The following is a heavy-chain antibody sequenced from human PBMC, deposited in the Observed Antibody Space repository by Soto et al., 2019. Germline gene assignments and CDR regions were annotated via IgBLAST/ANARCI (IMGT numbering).Heavy chain of an antibody. D-gene: IGHD1-26*01. V-gene: IGHV4-31*03. CDR1: GGSISSGGYY. CDR2: IYYSGST. CDR3: ARWELRDFDY. Sequence: PSETLSLTCTVSGGSISSGGYYWSWIRQHPGKGLEWIGYIYYSGSTFYNPSLKSRVTISVDTSRNQFSLKLSSVTAADTAVYYCARWELRDFDYWGQGTLVTVSS. J-gene: IGHJ4*02.